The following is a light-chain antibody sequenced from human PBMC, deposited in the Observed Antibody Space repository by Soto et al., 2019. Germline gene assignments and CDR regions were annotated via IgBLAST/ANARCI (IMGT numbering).Light chain of an antibody. CDR3: HQYGSAPLT. Sequence: EIVLTQSPGTLSLSPGERATLSCRASQSVTSSYLAWYQQKPGQAPRLLIYGASSRATGIPDRFSGSGSGTDFTLTLSRLEPQDFAMYYCHQYGSAPLTFGGGTKVEIK. CDR2: GAS. V-gene: IGKV3-20*01. CDR1: QSVTSSY. J-gene: IGKJ4*01.